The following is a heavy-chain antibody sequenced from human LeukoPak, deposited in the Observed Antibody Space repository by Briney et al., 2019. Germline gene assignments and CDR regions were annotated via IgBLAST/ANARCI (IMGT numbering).Heavy chain of an antibody. Sequence: QSGGSLRLSCGASGFTFSNYIMSWVRQGPGKGLEWVSAISGSGGSTYYADSVKGRFTISRDNSKNTLYLQMNSLRAEDTAVYYCASQARALRYFDWVPGYWGQGTLVTVFS. D-gene: IGHD3-9*01. CDR3: ASQARALRYFDWVPGY. CDR1: GFTFSNYI. J-gene: IGHJ4*02. V-gene: IGHV3-23*01. CDR2: ISGSGGST.